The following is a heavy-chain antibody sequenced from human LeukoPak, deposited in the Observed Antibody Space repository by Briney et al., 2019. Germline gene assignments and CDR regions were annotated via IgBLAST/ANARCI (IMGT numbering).Heavy chain of an antibody. CDR1: GGSISSYY. Sequence: SETLSLTCTVSGGSISSYYWSWIRQPPGKGLEWIGYIYYSGSTNYNPSLKSRVTISVDTSKNQFSLKLSSVTAADTAVYYCGKGKEVAGNRFDPWGQGTLVTVSS. J-gene: IGHJ5*02. V-gene: IGHV4-59*01. CDR2: IYYSGST. D-gene: IGHD6-19*01. CDR3: GKGKEVAGNRFDP.